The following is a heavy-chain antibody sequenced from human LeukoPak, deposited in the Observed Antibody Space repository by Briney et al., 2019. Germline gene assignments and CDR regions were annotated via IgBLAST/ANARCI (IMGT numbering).Heavy chain of an antibody. CDR3: ARVFVVVVAAGEYYYYMDV. V-gene: IGHV4-38-2*02. Sequence: SETLSLTCTVSGYSISSGYYWGWIRQPPGKGLEWIGSIYHSGSTYYNPSLKSRVTISVDTSKNQFSLKLSSVTAADTAVYYCARVFVVVVAAGEYYYYMDVWGKGTTVTVSS. D-gene: IGHD2-15*01. CDR2: IYHSGST. J-gene: IGHJ6*03. CDR1: GYSISSGYY.